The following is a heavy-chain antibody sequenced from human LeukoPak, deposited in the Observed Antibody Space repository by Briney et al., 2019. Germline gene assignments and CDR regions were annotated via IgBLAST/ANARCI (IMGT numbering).Heavy chain of an antibody. D-gene: IGHD5-18*01. J-gene: IGHJ4*02. CDR3: AKVGTAMVSSNFDY. Sequence: AGTLRLSCAVSGVTFSSYAMSWVRQAPGKGLEWVAAICCSGGSTYYPDSVKGRFIISRNNSKNTLYLQMNSLRAEDTAVYYCAKVGTAMVSSNFDYWGQGTLVTVSS. CDR1: GVTFSSYA. CDR2: ICCSGGST. V-gene: IGHV3-23*01.